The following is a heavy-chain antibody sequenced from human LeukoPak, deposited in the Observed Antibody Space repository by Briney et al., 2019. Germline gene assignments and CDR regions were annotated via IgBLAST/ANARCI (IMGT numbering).Heavy chain of an antibody. Sequence: GGSLRLSCAASGFTFSNAWMTWVRQAPGKGLEWVSGITGSGSTTYYADSVKGRFTISRDNAKNSLYLQMNSLRAEDTAVYYCARAPTYGSGSSFDYWGQGTLVTVSS. J-gene: IGHJ4*02. D-gene: IGHD3-10*01. CDR2: ITGSGSTT. V-gene: IGHV3-11*01. CDR1: GFTFSNAW. CDR3: ARAPTYGSGSSFDY.